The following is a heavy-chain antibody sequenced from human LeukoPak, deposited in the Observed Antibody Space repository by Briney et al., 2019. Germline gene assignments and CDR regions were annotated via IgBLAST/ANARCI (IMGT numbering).Heavy chain of an antibody. Sequence: ETLSLTCAVYGGSFSGYYWSWIRQPPGKGLEWIGEINHSGSTNYNPSLKSRVTISVDTSKNQFSLKLSSVTAADTAVYYCARSRGLAAAQNWFDPWGQGTLVTVSS. CDR1: GGSFSGYY. J-gene: IGHJ5*02. CDR3: ARSRGLAAAQNWFDP. CDR2: INHSGST. V-gene: IGHV4-34*01. D-gene: IGHD6-13*01.